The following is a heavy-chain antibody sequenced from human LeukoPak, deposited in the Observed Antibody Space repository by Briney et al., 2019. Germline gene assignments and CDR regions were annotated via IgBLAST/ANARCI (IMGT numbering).Heavy chain of an antibody. CDR1: GGSFSGNY. J-gene: IGHJ6*03. V-gene: IGHV4-34*01. Sequence: SETLSLTCAVYGGSFSGNYWTWIRQSPGKGLEWIGEMSHSGNTNYNPSLKSRVTISIDTSKNQFSLNLSSVTAADTAVYYCARGDYGDYYYYYMDVWGKGTTVTISS. CDR2: MSHSGNT. CDR3: ARGDYGDYYYYYMDV. D-gene: IGHD3-16*01.